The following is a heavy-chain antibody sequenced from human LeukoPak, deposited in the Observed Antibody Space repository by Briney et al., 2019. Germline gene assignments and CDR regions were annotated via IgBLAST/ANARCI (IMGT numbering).Heavy chain of an antibody. D-gene: IGHD3-10*01. CDR1: GYTFSAYY. CDR2: INPKSGGT. J-gene: IGHJ4*02. CDR3: ATSRYGSGSYYPIDY. V-gene: IGHV1-2*02. Sequence: ASVKVSCKASGYTFSAYYIHWVRRSPGQGLEWMGWINPKSGGTNSAQKFQGRVTMTRDTSISTTYMELSRLTSDDTAMYYCATSRYGSGSYYPIDYWGQGTLVTVSS.